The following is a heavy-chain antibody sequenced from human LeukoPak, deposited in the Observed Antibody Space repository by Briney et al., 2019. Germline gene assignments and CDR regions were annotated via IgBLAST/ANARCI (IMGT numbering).Heavy chain of an antibody. J-gene: IGHJ6*02. CDR2: ISGSGGTT. V-gene: IGHV3-23*01. Sequence: PGGSLRLSCAASGFTFSSYAMSWVRQAPGKGLEWVSGISGSGGTTYYADAVKGRFTISRDNSKNTLYLQMNSLRAEATAVYYCAAGFRAAPRYYSFYGMDDWGQGTTVTVSS. CDR1: GFTFSSYA. D-gene: IGHD3-10*01. CDR3: AAGFRAAPRYYSFYGMDD.